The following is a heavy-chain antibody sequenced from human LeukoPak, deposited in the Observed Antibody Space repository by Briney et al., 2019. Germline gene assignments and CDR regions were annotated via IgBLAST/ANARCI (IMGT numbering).Heavy chain of an antibody. CDR2: IYYCGST. CDR1: GGSISSSSYY. D-gene: IGHD1-26*01. J-gene: IGHJ4*02. Sequence: SETLSLTCTVSGGSISSSSYYWGWIRQPPGKGLEWIGSIYYCGSTYYNPSLKSRVTISVDTSKNQFSLKLSSVTAADTAVYYCARATDSGDYWGQGNLVTVPS. CDR3: ARATDSGDY. V-gene: IGHV4-39*01.